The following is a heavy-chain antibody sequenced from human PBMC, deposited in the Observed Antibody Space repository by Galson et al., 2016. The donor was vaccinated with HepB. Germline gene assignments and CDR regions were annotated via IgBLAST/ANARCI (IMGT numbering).Heavy chain of an antibody. Sequence: SLRLSCAASGFTSDGYALHWVRQAPGKGLEWVSGISWNSGIIRYADSVKGRFTISRDNAKNSLYLQVNSLRPEDTALYYCVKDNQAGWFGDEDWYFDLWGRGTLVTVSS. J-gene: IGHJ2*01. CDR3: VKDNQAGWFGDEDWYFDL. V-gene: IGHV3-9*02. CDR2: ISWNSGII. CDR1: GFTSDGYA. D-gene: IGHD3-10*01.